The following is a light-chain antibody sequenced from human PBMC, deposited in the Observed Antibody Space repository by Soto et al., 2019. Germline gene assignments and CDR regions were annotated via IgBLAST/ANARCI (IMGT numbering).Light chain of an antibody. Sequence: QSALTQPPSASGSPGQSVTISRTGTSSDVGGYNYVSWYQQHPGKAPKLMIYEVTKRPSGVPDRFSGSKSGNTASLTVSGLLPEDEADYYCASYAGGNKVFGTGTKVTVL. CDR1: SSDVGGYNY. CDR2: EVT. J-gene: IGLJ1*01. CDR3: ASYAGGNKV. V-gene: IGLV2-8*01.